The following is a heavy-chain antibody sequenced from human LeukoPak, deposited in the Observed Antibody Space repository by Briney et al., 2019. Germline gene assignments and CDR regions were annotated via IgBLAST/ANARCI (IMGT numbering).Heavy chain of an antibody. CDR1: GFTFSDYY. CDR3: ARDTIIHYYDSSGYDY. D-gene: IGHD3-22*01. J-gene: IGHJ4*02. Sequence: GGSLRLSCAASGFTFSDYYMSWIRQAPGKGLEWVSYISSSGSTIYYADSVKGRFTISRDNAKNSLYLQMNSLRAEDTAVYYCARDTIIHYYDSSGYDYWGQGTLVTVSS. V-gene: IGHV3-11*04. CDR2: ISSSGSTI.